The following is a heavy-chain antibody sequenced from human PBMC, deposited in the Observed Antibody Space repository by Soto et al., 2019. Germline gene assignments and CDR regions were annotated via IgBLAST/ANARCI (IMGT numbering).Heavy chain of an antibody. CDR3: ARVGSIAAAGTPDY. Sequence: GSLRLSGAASGFTFSDYYMSWFRQAPGKGLEWGSYISGSGSTIHDADSVKGRFTSSRDNAKNSLYRQMNSLRADDTAVYYCARVGSIAAAGTPDYWGQGTLVTVSS. J-gene: IGHJ4*02. V-gene: IGHV3-11*01. CDR2: ISGSGSTI. CDR1: GFTFSDYY. D-gene: IGHD6-13*01.